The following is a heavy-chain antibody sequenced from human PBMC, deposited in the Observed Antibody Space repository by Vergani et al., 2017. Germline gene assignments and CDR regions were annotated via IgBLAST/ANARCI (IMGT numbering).Heavy chain of an antibody. CDR3: TRQSGRYYSGGKGLPLRTAFDV. Sequence: EVQLVESGGGLVKPGGSLRLSCVASGFTFGSYSMNWVRQAPGKGLEWVSFISSSSSYRYYADSVKGRFTISRDNGEYSLLLQMNSLRPEETAVYYCTRQSGRYYSGGKGLPLRTAFDVWGHGTVVTVSS. CDR1: GFTFGSYS. D-gene: IGHD2-15*01. J-gene: IGHJ3*01. V-gene: IGHV3-21*01. CDR2: ISSSSSYR.